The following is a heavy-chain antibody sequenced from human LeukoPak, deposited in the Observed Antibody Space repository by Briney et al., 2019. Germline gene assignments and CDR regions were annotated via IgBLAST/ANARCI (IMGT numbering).Heavy chain of an antibody. D-gene: IGHD3-22*01. CDR1: GFTFSNAW. Sequence: GGSLRLSCAASGFTFSNAWMSWVRQAPGKGLEWVGRIKSKTDGGTTDYAAPVKGRFTISRDDSKNTLYLQMNSLKTEDTAVYYCTTDLGYYDSSGYLYFDYWGQGTLVTVSS. J-gene: IGHJ4*02. CDR2: IKSKTDGGTT. V-gene: IGHV3-15*01. CDR3: TTDLGYYDSSGYLYFDY.